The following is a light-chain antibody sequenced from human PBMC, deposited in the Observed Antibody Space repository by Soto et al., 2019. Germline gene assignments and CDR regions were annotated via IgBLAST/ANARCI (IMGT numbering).Light chain of an antibody. CDR2: KAS. V-gene: IGKV1-5*03. CDR3: QQYNSHRAWT. J-gene: IGKJ1*01. CDR1: QSFSSW. Sequence: DIPMTQSPATLSASVGDRVTITCRASQSFSSWLAWYQQKPGKAPKLLIHKASSLLSGVPSRFSGNGSGTEFTLTISSLHPDDFATYYCQQYNSHRAWTFGQGTKVEI.